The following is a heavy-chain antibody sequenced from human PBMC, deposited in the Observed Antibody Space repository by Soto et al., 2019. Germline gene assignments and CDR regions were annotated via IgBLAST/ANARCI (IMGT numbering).Heavy chain of an antibody. CDR2: MNPNSGNT. CDR1: GYTFTSYD. Sequence: ASVKVSCKASGYTFTSYDINWVRQATGQGLEWMGWMNPNSGNTGYAQKFQGRVTMTRNTSISTAYMELSSLRSDDTAVYYCARDGLDCTNGLCLDYYYYSMDVCCKGTTVTVSS. CDR3: ARDGLDCTNGLCLDYYYYSMDV. V-gene: IGHV1-8*01. J-gene: IGHJ6*03. D-gene: IGHD2-8*01.